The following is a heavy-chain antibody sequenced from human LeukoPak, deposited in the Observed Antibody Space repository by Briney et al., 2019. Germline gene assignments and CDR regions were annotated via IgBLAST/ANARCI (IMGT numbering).Heavy chain of an antibody. Sequence: ASVTVSCKASGYTFTGYYMHWVRQAPGQGLEWMGWINPNSGGTNYAQKFQGRVTMTRDTSISTAYIELSGLRSDDTAVYYCAVNLAYCGGDCYPFDAFDIWGQGTMVTVSS. CDR2: INPNSGGT. CDR1: GYTFTGYY. CDR3: AVNLAYCGGDCYPFDAFDI. J-gene: IGHJ3*02. V-gene: IGHV1-2*02. D-gene: IGHD2-21*02.